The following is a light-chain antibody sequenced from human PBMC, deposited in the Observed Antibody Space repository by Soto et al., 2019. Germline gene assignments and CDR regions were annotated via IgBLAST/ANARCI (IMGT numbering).Light chain of an antibody. CDR2: GAS. J-gene: IGKJ4*01. CDR3: QQYGSSPLT. CDR1: QSVSSN. V-gene: IGKV3-15*01. Sequence: EIVMTQSPATLSVSPGERATLSCRASQSVSSNLAWYQQKPGQAPRLLTYGASTRATGIPARFSGSGSGTDFTLTISRLEPEDFALYYCQQYGSSPLTFGGGTKVDIK.